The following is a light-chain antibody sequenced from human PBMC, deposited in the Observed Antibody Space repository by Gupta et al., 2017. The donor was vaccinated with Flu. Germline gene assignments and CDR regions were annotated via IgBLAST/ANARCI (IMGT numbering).Light chain of an antibody. V-gene: IGKV4-1*01. Sequence: NCKSSQSVLYSSNNKNYLAWYQHKLGQPPRLLIYWASARESGVPDRFSGSGSGTDFTLTISSLQAEDVAVYYCHQYTTTPWTFGQGTKVEIK. CDR1: QSVLYSSNNKNY. CDR3: HQYTTTPWT. CDR2: WAS. J-gene: IGKJ1*01.